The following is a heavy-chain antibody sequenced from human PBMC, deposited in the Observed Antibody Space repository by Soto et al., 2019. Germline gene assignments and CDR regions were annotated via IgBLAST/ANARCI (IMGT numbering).Heavy chain of an antibody. CDR3: ARVRQYCSGTSCYLDP. J-gene: IGHJ5*02. Sequence: SETLSLTSAVSGGSISSSNWWHWVRQPPGKGLEWIGEIHHSGTTNYNPSLKSRVAISVDKSKNQFSLKLNSVTAADTAVYYCARVRQYCSGTSCYLDPWGQGTLVTVSS. CDR2: IHHSGTT. CDR1: GGSISSSNW. V-gene: IGHV4-4*02. D-gene: IGHD2-2*01.